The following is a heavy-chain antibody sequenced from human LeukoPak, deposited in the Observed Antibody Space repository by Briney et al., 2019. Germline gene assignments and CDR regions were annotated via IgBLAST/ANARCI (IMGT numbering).Heavy chain of an antibody. V-gene: IGHV4-39*07. CDR2: IYHSGST. CDR3: ARVHVNSGYYFGDAFDI. J-gene: IGHJ3*02. Sequence: SETLSLTCTVYGGSISSSSYYWGWIRQPPGKGLEWIANIYHSGSTYYNPSLKSRVTISVDMSKNQFSLKLSSVTAADTAIYYYARVHVNSGYYFGDAFDIWGQGTMVTVSS. CDR1: GGSISSSSYY. D-gene: IGHD3-22*01.